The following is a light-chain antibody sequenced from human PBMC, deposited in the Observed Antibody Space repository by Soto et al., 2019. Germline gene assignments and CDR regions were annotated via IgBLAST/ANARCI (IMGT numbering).Light chain of an antibody. CDR2: HAS. CDR1: ESVSNN. V-gene: IGKV3-15*01. J-gene: IGKJ4*01. CDR3: QQYNEWRFT. Sequence: EIVMTQSPATLSVSPGERATLSCRASESVSNNLAWYQQKFGQAPRLLIYHASTRATGIPARFSGSGSGTELTLTISSRQSEVFALYYGQQYNEWRFTFGGGTRWRSN.